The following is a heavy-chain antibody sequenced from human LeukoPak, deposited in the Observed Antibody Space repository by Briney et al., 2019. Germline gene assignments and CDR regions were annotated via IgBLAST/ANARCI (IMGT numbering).Heavy chain of an antibody. CDR2: IGISSGNT. D-gene: IGHD5-12*01. J-gene: IGHJ4*01. V-gene: IGHV3-48*01. CDR1: GFTFSSYA. CDR3: ARDHRYAFDN. Sequence: GGSLRLSCAASGFTFSSYAMSWVRQAPGKGLEWISYIGISSGNTKYADSVKGRFTISRDKARNSLYLQMNSLRVEDTAMYYCARDHRYAFDNWGHGTLVTVSS.